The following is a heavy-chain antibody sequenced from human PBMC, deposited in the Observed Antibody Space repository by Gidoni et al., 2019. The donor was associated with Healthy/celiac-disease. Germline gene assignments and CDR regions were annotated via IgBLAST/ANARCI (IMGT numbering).Heavy chain of an antibody. CDR3: ARSTGEVWVVTPDYAFDI. J-gene: IGHJ3*02. CDR1: GGSISRGDYY. D-gene: IGHD2-21*02. V-gene: IGHV4-30-4*01. Sequence: QVQLQESGPGLVKPSQTLSLTCTVSGGSISRGDYYWSWIRQPPGQGLEWIGYIYYSGSTYYNPSLKSRVTISVDTSKNQFSLKLSSVTAADTAVYYCARSTGEVWVVTPDYAFDIWGQGTMVTVSS. CDR2: IYYSGST.